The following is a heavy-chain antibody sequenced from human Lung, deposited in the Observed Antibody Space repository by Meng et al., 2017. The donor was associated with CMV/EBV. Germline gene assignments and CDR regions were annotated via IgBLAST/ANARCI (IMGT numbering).Heavy chain of an antibody. CDR2: INAYNGDT. V-gene: IGHV1-18*01. Sequence: QAPLVQSGGEVKNPGASVKVACKASGYPFTNYGITWVRQAPGQGLEWMGWINAYNGDTNYAQTLQGRVTMTPDTSTSTAYVELRSLRSDDTAVYYCARVEVGITSGDYWGQGTLVTVSS. CDR3: ARVEVGITSGDY. D-gene: IGHD1-26*01. CDR1: GYPFTNYG. J-gene: IGHJ4*02.